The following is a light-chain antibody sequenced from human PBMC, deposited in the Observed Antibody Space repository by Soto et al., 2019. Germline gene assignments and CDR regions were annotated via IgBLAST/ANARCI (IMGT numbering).Light chain of an antibody. J-gene: IGKJ1*01. CDR3: QQYNSYPWT. CDR1: QSISSW. V-gene: IGKV1-5*01. CDR2: DAF. Sequence: DIQMTQSPSTLSASVGDRVTITCRASQSISSWLAWYQQRPGKAPKLLIYDAFSLESGVPSRFSGSRSGTEFTLTITSLQPGDFATYYCQQYNSYPWTFGLGTKVDIK.